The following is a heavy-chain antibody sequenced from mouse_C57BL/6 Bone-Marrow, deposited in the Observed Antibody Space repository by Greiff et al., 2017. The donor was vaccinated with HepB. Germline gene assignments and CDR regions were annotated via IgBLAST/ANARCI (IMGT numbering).Heavy chain of an antibody. CDR3: VYGNYVGRFAY. V-gene: IGHV1-19*01. CDR1: GYTFTDYY. CDR2: INPYNGGT. D-gene: IGHD2-1*01. Sequence: VQLQQSGPVLVKPGASVKMSCKASGYTFTDYYMNWVKQSNGKSLEWIGVINPYNGGTSYNQKFKGKATLTVDKSSSTAYMELNSLTSEDSAVYYCVYGNYVGRFAYWGQGTLVTVSA. J-gene: IGHJ3*01.